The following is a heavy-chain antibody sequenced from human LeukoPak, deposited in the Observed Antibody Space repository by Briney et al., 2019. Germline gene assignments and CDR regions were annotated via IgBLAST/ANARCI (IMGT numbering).Heavy chain of an antibody. Sequence: SETLSLTCTLSGVSISTYHWSWIRQPPGKGLEWVGHIFYSGSTDYNPSLKSRVTMSVDTSKNQFSLKLSSVTAADTAVYYCARDRTSPFDYWGQGTLVTVSS. V-gene: IGHV4-59*12. CDR3: ARDRTSPFDY. D-gene: IGHD3/OR15-3a*01. J-gene: IGHJ4*02. CDR2: IFYSGST. CDR1: GVSISTYH.